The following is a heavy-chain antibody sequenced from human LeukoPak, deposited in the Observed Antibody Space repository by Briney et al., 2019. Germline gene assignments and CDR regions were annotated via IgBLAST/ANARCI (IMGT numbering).Heavy chain of an antibody. J-gene: IGHJ3*02. V-gene: IGHV4-59*01. CDR1: GASMSSNY. CDR2: IYYTGTT. CDR3: TRDRKYYEI. D-gene: IGHD1-14*01. Sequence: SETLSLTCNVSGASMSSNYWSWIRQPPGERLEWIGYIYYTGTTTYNPSLKSRATLSIDTSKNQFSLKLSSVTAADTAVYYCTRDRKYYEIWGQGTMVTVSS.